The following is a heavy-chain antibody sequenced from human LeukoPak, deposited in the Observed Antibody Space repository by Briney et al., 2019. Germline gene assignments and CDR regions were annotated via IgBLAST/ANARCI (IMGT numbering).Heavy chain of an antibody. D-gene: IGHD7-27*01. J-gene: IGHJ4*02. CDR2: ITTSDGNT. CDR3: AKDGGLWVSAHWGDS. CDR1: GFTFSSYT. V-gene: IGHV3-23*01. Sequence: GGSLRLPRAASGFTFSSYTMSWVRQAPGKGLEWVSTITTSDGNTYYADSVKGRFTVSRDNSKNTLFPQMNSLRAEDTAVYYCAKDGGLWVSAHWGDSWGRGTLVTVSS.